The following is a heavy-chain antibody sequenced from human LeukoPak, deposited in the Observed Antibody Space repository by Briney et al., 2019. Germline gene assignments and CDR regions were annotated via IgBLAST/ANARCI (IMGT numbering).Heavy chain of an antibody. V-gene: IGHV4-39*01. J-gene: IGHJ4*02. CDR3: ARAFDYGGNPFDY. Sequence: SETLSLTCTVSGGSISSSSYYWGWIRQPPGKGLEWIGSIYYSGSTYYNPPLKSRVTISVDTSKNQFSLKLSSVTAADTAVYYCARAFDYGGNPFDYWGQGTLVTVSS. CDR2: IYYSGST. D-gene: IGHD4-23*01. CDR1: GGSISSSSYY.